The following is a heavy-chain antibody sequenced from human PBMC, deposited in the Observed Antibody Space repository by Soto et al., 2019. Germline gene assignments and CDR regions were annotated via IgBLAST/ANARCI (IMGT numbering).Heavy chain of an antibody. CDR1: GYTFTTYD. Sequence: QVQLVQSGAEVRKPGASVKVSCKASGYTFTTYDINWLRQARGQGLQWMGWMNPDSGTTGYAQTFQGRVTLTRDTSMNTAYMELSRLTYEDTAVYYCTRNRRETGEFDFWGQGTLVTVSS. J-gene: IGHJ4*02. CDR3: TRNRRETGEFDF. D-gene: IGHD7-27*01. V-gene: IGHV1-8*01. CDR2: MNPDSGTT.